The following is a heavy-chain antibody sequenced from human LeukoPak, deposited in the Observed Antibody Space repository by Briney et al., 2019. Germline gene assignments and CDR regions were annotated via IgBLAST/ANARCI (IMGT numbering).Heavy chain of an antibody. Sequence: GGSLRLSCAASGFTFSDYYMSWIRQAPGKGLEWVSSISSSSSYIYYADSVKGRFTISRDNAKNSLYLQMNSLRAEDTAVYYCARVSNPAITPYCGGDCYSTYYYYYMDVWGKGTTVTVSS. D-gene: IGHD2-21*01. J-gene: IGHJ6*03. CDR3: ARVSNPAITPYCGGDCYSTYYYYYMDV. CDR2: ISSSSSYI. V-gene: IGHV3-11*06. CDR1: GFTFSDYY.